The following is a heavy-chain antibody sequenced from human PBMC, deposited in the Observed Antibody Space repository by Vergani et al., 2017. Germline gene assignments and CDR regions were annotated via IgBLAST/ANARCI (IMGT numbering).Heavy chain of an antibody. CDR2: MYTSGHT. CDR3: AGASHCNNCYSEGPNGPGYYYMDV. J-gene: IGHJ6*03. CDR1: GASVSRGTYY. D-gene: IGHD2-21*01. Sequence: QVQLQESGPGLLKPSQTLSLTCTVSGASVSRGTYYWTWIRQPAGKKLEWIVRMYTSGHTIYNPSLESRVTMSVDTSKNQFSLQLSSVTAADTAVYYCAGASHCNNCYSEGPNGPGYYYMDVWGKGTTVTVSS. V-gene: IGHV4-61*02.